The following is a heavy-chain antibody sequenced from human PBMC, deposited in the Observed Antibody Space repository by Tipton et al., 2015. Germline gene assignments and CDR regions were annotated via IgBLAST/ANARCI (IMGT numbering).Heavy chain of an antibody. CDR1: GFPFSRYA. D-gene: IGHD3-3*01. CDR2: ISYSGRST. V-gene: IGHV3-23*01. J-gene: IGHJ6*02. CDR3: AKGSTISGAIVGYYYYGMDV. Sequence: SLRLSCAASGFPFSRYAMTWVRQAPGKGLDWVSTISYSGRSTYYEDSVKGRFTISRDNSNNTLYLQMNNVTGDDTAVYYCAKGSTISGAIVGYYYYGMDVWGHGSTVTVSS.